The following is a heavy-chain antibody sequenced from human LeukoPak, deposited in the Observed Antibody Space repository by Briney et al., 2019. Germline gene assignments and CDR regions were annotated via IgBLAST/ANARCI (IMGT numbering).Heavy chain of an antibody. Sequence: PSETLSLTCTVSGGSISSYYWSWIRQPAGKGLEWIGRIYTSGITNYNPSLKSRVTMSVDTSKNQFSLKLTSVTAADTAVYYCARVSGITMIVVVPEDGFDIWGQGTMVTVSS. D-gene: IGHD3-22*01. V-gene: IGHV4-4*07. J-gene: IGHJ3*02. CDR3: ARVSGITMIVVVPEDGFDI. CDR2: IYTSGIT. CDR1: GGSISSYY.